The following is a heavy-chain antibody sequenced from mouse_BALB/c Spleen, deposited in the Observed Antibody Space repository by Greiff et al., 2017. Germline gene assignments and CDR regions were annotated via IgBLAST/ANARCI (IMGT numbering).Heavy chain of an antibody. CDR3: ARGTATGWFAY. Sequence: EVMLVESGGGLVKPGGSLKLSCAASGFTFSDYYMYWVRQTPEKRLEWVATISDGGSYTYYPDSVKGRFTISRDNAKNNLYLQMSSLKSEDTAMYYCARGTATGWFAYWGQGTLVTVSA. CDR1: GFTFSDYY. J-gene: IGHJ3*01. CDR2: ISDGGSYT. V-gene: IGHV5-4*02. D-gene: IGHD1-2*01.